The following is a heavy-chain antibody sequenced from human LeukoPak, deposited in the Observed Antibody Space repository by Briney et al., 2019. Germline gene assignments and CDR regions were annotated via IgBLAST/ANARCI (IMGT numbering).Heavy chain of an antibody. CDR3: ARGPPPDFDY. J-gene: IGHJ4*02. CDR2: IYTSGTT. Sequence: PSQTLSLTCTVSGDSMSSGNYYWSWIRQPAGKGLEWIGRIYTSGTTNYNPSLKSRVTISLDTSKNQFSLKLSSVTAADTAVYYCARGPPPDFDYWGQGTLVTVSS. V-gene: IGHV4-61*02. CDR1: GDSMSSGNYY.